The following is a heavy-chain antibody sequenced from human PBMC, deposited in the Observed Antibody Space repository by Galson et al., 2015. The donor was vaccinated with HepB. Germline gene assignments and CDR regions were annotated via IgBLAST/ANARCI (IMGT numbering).Heavy chain of an antibody. CDR1: GFTFSSYA. Sequence: SLRLSCAASGFTFSSYAMSWVRQAPGKGLEWVSAISGSGGSTYYADSVKGRFTISRDNSKNTLYLQMNSLRAEDTAVYYCAKDGENLAYCGGDCFRGAGATEGEYFDYWGQGTLVTVSS. CDR2: ISGSGGST. J-gene: IGHJ4*02. V-gene: IGHV3-23*01. CDR3: AKDGENLAYCGGDCFRGAGATEGEYFDY. D-gene: IGHD2-21*02.